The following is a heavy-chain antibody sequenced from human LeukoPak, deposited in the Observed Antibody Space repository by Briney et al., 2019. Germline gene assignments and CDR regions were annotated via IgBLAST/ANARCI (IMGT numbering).Heavy chain of an antibody. V-gene: IGHV1-18*01. CDR3: ARDFAVTTQKYYYYYGMDV. J-gene: IGHJ6*02. D-gene: IGHD4-11*01. CDR1: GYTFTRYG. CDR2: INSNNGNT. Sequence: ASVKVSCKASGYTFTRYGISWVRQAPGQGLEWMGWINSNNGNTNYEQKFQGRVTTTTDTSTSTAYMELRSLRSDDTAVYYCARDFAVTTQKYYYYYGMDVWGQGTTVTVSS.